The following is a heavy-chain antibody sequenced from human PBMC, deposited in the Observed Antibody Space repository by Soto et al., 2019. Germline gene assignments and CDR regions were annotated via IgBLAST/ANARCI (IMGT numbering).Heavy chain of an antibody. CDR2: ISAYNGDT. J-gene: IGHJ4*02. Sequence: ASVKVSCKASGYMFVTYGINWVRQAPGQGLEWMGWISAYNGDTKYAQNLQGRVTMTTDASTSTAYMEMRSLRSDDTAVYYCARDLDGSGSYYTDYWGPGTLVTVSS. CDR1: GYMFVTYG. D-gene: IGHD3-10*01. V-gene: IGHV1-18*01. CDR3: ARDLDGSGSYYTDY.